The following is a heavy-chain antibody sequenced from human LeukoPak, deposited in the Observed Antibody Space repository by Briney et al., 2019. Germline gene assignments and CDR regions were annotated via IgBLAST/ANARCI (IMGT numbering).Heavy chain of an antibody. CDR1: GFTFSSYA. CDR3: AKDRVGAILYFDY. D-gene: IGHD1-26*01. CDR2: ISYDGSNK. Sequence: GGSLRLSCAASGFTFSSYAMPWVRQAPGKALEGVAVISYDGSNKYYADSMKGRFTISRDNSKNTLYLQMNSLRGEDTAVYYCAKDRVGAILYFDYWGQGTLVTVSS. V-gene: IGHV3-30*04. J-gene: IGHJ4*02.